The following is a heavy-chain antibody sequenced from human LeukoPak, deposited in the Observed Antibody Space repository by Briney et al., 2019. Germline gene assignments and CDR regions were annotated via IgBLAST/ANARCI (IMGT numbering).Heavy chain of an antibody. D-gene: IGHD6-19*01. Sequence: GGSLRLSCAASGFTFSNYGMHWVRQAPGKGLEWVAAISYEGSNKYYADSVKGRFTISRDNSESKLYLQMNSLRVEDTAMYYCAKDDSSGWYGAFDFWGRGTLVTVSS. CDR1: GFTFSNYG. CDR3: AKDDSSGWYGAFDF. J-gene: IGHJ4*02. CDR2: ISYEGSNK. V-gene: IGHV3-30*18.